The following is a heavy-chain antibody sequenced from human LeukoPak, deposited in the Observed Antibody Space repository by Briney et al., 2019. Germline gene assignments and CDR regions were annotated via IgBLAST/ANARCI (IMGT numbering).Heavy chain of an antibody. CDR1: GFTVSNNY. Sequence: GGSLRLSCAASGFTVSNNYMTWVRQAPGKGLEWVSVIYSGGTTYYADSVKGRFTIARDNSKNTLYLQMNGLRAEDTAVYYCARVVPDGGLRIDYWGQGTLVTVSS. CDR2: IYSGGTT. V-gene: IGHV3-53*01. D-gene: IGHD3-16*01. J-gene: IGHJ4*02. CDR3: ARVVPDGGLRIDY.